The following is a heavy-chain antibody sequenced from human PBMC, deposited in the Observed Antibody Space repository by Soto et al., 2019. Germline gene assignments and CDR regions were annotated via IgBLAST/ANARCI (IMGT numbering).Heavy chain of an antibody. CDR2: IEGSGATT. CDR1: GFIFSTTD. V-gene: IGHV3-23*01. J-gene: IGHJ5*02. D-gene: IGHD3-10*01. Sequence: GSLRLSCAASGFIFSTTDMSWVRQAPGKGLEWVSTIEGSGATTYYADSVKGRFTISRDNSKNAVYLHMDSLTADDTAVYYCAKNSGWFNTWGQGTLVTVSS. CDR3: AKNSGWFNT.